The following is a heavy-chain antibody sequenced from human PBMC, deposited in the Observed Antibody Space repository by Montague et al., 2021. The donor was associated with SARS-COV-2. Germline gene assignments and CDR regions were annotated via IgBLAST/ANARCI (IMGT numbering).Heavy chain of an antibody. CDR2: IFLNGEQ. D-gene: IGHD3-16*02. CDR1: GFSLNNRLG. Sequence: PALVKPTQTLTLTCTVSGFSLNNRLGVTWIRQPPGKALEWLAHIFLNGEQSVTTSLKTRVTVSRDPSKNQFVLSMTNVDPADTATYYCARIRSDPPLLYLGVWDYYFDFWGQGILVSVSS. J-gene: IGHJ4*02. V-gene: IGHV2-26*01. CDR3: ARIRSDPPLLYLGVWDYYFDF.